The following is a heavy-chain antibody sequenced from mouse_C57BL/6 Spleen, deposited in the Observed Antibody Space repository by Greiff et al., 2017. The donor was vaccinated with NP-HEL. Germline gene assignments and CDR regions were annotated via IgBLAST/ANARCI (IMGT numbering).Heavy chain of an antibody. CDR3: ARSYYGSSSYFDV. V-gene: IGHV1-50*01. D-gene: IGHD1-1*01. J-gene: IGHJ1*03. Sequence: QVQLQQSGAELVKPGASVKLSCKASGYTFTSYWMQWVKQRPGQGLEWIGEIDPSDSYTNYNQKFKGKATLTVDTSSSTAYMQLSSLTSEDSAVYYCARSYYGSSSYFDVWGTGTTVTVSS. CDR1: GYTFTSYW. CDR2: IDPSDSYT.